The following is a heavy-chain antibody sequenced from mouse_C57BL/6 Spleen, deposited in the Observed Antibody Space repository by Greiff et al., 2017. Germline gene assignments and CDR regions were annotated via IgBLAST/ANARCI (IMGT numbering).Heavy chain of an antibody. D-gene: IGHD1-1*01. CDR3: ATSTTVVATPDY. CDR2: IYPGSGST. V-gene: IGHV1-55*01. Sequence: VQLQQPGAELVKPGASVKMSCKASGYTFTSYWITWVKQRPGQGLEWIGDIYPGSGSTNYNEKFKSKATLTVDTSSSTAYMQLSSLTSEDSAVYYCATSTTVVATPDYWGQGTTLTVSS. CDR1: GYTFTSYW. J-gene: IGHJ2*01.